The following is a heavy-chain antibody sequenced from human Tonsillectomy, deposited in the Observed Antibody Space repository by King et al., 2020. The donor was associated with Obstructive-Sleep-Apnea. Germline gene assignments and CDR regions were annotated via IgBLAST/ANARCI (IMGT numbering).Heavy chain of an antibody. J-gene: IGHJ4*02. CDR1: GFTFSTYS. CDR3: TGGSPVFDH. CDR2: ITSSSSYI. Sequence: QLVQSGGGLVKPGGSLRLSCAASGFTFSTYSMNWVRQAPGKGLEWVSTITSSSSYIYYADSVKGRFTVSRDNAKNSLYLQMIGLRAEDTAVYYCTGGSPVFDHWGQGTLVTVSS. V-gene: IGHV3-21*01. D-gene: IGHD2-15*01.